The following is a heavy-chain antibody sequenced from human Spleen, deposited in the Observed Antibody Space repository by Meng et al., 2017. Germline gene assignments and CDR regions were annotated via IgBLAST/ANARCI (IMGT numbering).Heavy chain of an antibody. V-gene: IGHV1-18*01. Sequence: QVQLVQSGDEVKKSGASVKVSCKASGYTFSNYGISWVRQAPGQGLDWMGWINTYSGNTNYAQKLQGRVTMTTDTSTSTAYMELRSLRSDDTAVYYCARDWDTAMVYDYWGQGTLVTVSS. CDR2: INTYSGNT. J-gene: IGHJ4*02. D-gene: IGHD5-18*01. CDR1: GYTFSNYG. CDR3: ARDWDTAMVYDY.